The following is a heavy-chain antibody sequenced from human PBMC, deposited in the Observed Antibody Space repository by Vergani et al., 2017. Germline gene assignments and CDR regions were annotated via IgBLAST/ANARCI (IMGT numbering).Heavy chain of an antibody. CDR1: GFSLSNARMR. CDR2: IDWDVDK. V-gene: IGHV2-70*04. CDR3: ARSSNWGSTGFDY. J-gene: IGHJ4*02. D-gene: IGHD7-27*01. Sequence: QVTLKESGPVLVKPTETLTLTCTVSGFSLSNARMRVSWIRQPPGKALEWLARIDWDVDKFYSTSLKTRLTISKDTSKNQVVLTMTNIDPVDTATYYCARSSNWGSTGFDYWGQGTLVTVSS.